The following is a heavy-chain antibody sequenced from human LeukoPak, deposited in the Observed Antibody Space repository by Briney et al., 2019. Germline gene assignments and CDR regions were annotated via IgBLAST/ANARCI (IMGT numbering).Heavy chain of an antibody. D-gene: IGHD4-17*01. V-gene: IGHV1-69*04. Sequence: GGSLRLSCAASGFTFSSYAISWVRQAPGQGLEWMGRIIPILGIANYAQKFQGRVTITADKSTSTAYMELSSLRSEDTAVYYCARGASDYGDGMDVWGQGTTVTVSS. CDR3: ARGASDYGDGMDV. J-gene: IGHJ6*02. CDR2: IIPILGIA. CDR1: GFTFSSYA.